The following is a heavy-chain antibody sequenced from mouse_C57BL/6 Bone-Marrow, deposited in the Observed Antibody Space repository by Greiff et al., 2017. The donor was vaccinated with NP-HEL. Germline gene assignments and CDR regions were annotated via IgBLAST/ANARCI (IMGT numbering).Heavy chain of an antibody. CDR2: INPYNGDT. V-gene: IGHV1-20*01. D-gene: IGHD1-1*01. CDR3: ARPDYYGLGFDV. CDR1: GYSFTGYF. Sequence: VQLKESGPELVKPGDSVKISCKASGYSFTGYFMNWVMQSHGKSLEWIGRINPYNGDTFYNQKFKGKATLTVDKSSSTAHMELRSLTSEDSAVYYCARPDYYGLGFDVWGTGTTVTVSS. J-gene: IGHJ1*03.